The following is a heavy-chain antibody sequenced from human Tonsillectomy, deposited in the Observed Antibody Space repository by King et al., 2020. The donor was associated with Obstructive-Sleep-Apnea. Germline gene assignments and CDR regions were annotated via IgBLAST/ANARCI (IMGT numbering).Heavy chain of an antibody. D-gene: IGHD3-9*01. V-gene: IGHV3-30*04. Sequence: VQLVESGGGVVQPGRSLRLSCAASGFTFSTYAMHWVRQAPGKGLEWVAVISNDGSNKYYADSVKGRFTISRDNSKNTLYLQMNSLRAEDTAVYYCARGGYSLTGYPGFGGMDVWGQGTTVTVSS. J-gene: IGHJ6*02. CDR1: GFTFSTYA. CDR3: ARGGYSLTGYPGFGGMDV. CDR2: ISNDGSNK.